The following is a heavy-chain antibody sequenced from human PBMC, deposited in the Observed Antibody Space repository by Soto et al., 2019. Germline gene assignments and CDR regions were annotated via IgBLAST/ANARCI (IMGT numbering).Heavy chain of an antibody. CDR2: ILPIFGTA. D-gene: IGHD6-13*01. CDR3: ARLVSTAAGTQDY. V-gene: IGHV1-69*06. CDR1: GGTFSSYA. Sequence: QVQLVQSGAEVKKPGSSVKVSCKAPGGTFSSYAISWVRQAPGQGLEWMGGILPIFGTANYAQKFQGRVTITADKSTSTAYMELRSLRSEDTAVYYCARLVSTAAGTQDYWGQGTLVTVSS. J-gene: IGHJ4*02.